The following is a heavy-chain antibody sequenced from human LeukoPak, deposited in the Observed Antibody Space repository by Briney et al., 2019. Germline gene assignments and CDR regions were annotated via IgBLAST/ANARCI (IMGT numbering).Heavy chain of an antibody. D-gene: IGHD3-16*01. V-gene: IGHV4-38-2*02. Sequence: SETLSLTCAVSGFSITSAYYWGWVRQPPGKRLEWIGSFYHSGSTYYNPSLKSRVTISVDTSKNQLSLKLRSVTATDTAVYYCVKDWPMIWGRGILVTVSS. J-gene: IGHJ4*02. CDR2: FYHSGST. CDR1: GFSITSAYY. CDR3: VKDWPMI.